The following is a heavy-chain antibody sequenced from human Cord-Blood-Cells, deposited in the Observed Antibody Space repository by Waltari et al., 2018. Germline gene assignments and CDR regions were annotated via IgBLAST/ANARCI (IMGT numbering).Heavy chain of an antibody. J-gene: IGHJ5*02. V-gene: IGHV3-53*04. Sequence: EVQLVESGGGLVQPGGSLRLSCAASGFTVSSNYMSWVRQAPGKGLGGVSVIYSGGSTYYADSVKGPITISRHKCKNTLYLQMNCLRAGDTAVYYCARDRVGWFDPWGQGTLVTVPS. CDR3: ARDRVGWFDP. CDR2: IYSGGST. CDR1: GFTVSSNY.